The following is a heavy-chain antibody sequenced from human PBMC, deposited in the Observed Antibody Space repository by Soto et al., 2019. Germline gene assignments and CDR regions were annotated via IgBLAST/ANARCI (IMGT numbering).Heavy chain of an antibody. CDR3: ATGGRRYSSSFPQFDIEY. D-gene: IGHD5-18*01. J-gene: IGHJ4*01. V-gene: IGHV1-69*13. Sequence: SVKVSCKASGGTFSSNAISWVRQAPGQGPEWMGGILPIFNAANYAQNFQGRVTITADESTSTSYMELTSLKSEDTAIDYCATGGRRYSSSFPQFDIEYWGQGTLVTVSS. CDR1: GGTFSSNA. CDR2: ILPIFNAA.